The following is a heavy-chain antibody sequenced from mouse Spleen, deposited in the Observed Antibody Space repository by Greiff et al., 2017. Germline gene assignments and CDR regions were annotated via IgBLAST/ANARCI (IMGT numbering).Heavy chain of an antibody. V-gene: IGHV1-69*01. CDR1: GYTFTSYW. CDR3: ASGGMVRFDY. J-gene: IGHJ2*01. D-gene: IGHD2-10*02. CDR2: IDPSDSYT. Sequence: QVQLQQPGAELVMPGASVKLSCKASGYTFTSYWMHWVKQRPGQGLEWIGEIDPSDSYTNYNQKFKGKATLTVDKSSSTAYMQLSSLTSEDSAVYYCASGGMVRFDYWGQGTTLTVSS.